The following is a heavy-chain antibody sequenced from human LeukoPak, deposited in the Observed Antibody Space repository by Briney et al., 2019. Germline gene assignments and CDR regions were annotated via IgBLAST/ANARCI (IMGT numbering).Heavy chain of an antibody. CDR2: IIPIFGTA. Sequence: SVKVSCKASGGTFSSYAISWVRQAPGQGLEWMGGIIPIFGTANYAQKFQGRATITADKSTSTAYMELSSLRSEDTAVYYCAREGNAAAGSRPLDYWGQGTLVTVSS. CDR3: AREGNAAAGSRPLDY. J-gene: IGHJ4*02. CDR1: GGTFSSYA. D-gene: IGHD6-13*01. V-gene: IGHV1-69*06.